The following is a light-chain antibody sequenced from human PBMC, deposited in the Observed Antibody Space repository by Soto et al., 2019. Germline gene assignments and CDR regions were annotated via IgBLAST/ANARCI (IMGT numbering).Light chain of an antibody. CDR3: GSWDSSLSAYV. V-gene: IGLV1-51*01. Sequence: SMLTQPPSVSAAPGQRVTICCSGSSSNIGGNSVSWYQQLPGTAPKLLIYDDDKRPSGIPDRFSGSKSGTSATLGITGFQTGGEADYYCGSWDSSLSAYVFGTRTKGTVL. CDR2: DDD. CDR1: SSNIGGNS. J-gene: IGLJ1*01.